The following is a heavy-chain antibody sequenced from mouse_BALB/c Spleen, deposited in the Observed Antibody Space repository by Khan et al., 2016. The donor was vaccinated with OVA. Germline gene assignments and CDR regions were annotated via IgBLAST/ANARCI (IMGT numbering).Heavy chain of an antibody. J-gene: IGHJ3*01. D-gene: IGHD1-2*01. CDR1: GYTITDFN. Sequence: VQLQQSGPDLVKPGASVRISCTTSGYTITDFNLDWVKQSHGKSLEGIGYIFPNNGDTGYNQKFKTKATLTVDSSSSTAYMELRSLTSEDSAVYYCSRSGYGSFAYWGQGTLVTVSA. V-gene: IGHV1S29*02. CDR2: IFPNNGDT. CDR3: SRSGYGSFAY.